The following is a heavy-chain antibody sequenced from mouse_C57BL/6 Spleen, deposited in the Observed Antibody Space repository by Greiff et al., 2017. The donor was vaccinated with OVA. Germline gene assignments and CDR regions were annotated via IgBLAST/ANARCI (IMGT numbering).Heavy chain of an antibody. CDR3: ARESSGYSY. Sequence: QVQLQQPGAELVLPGASVKLSCKASGYTFTSYWMHWVKQRPGQGLEWIGEIDPSDSYTNYNQTFKGKSTLTVDKSSSTAYMQLSSLTSEGSAAYYCARESSGYSYWGQGTTLTVSS. D-gene: IGHD3-2*02. V-gene: IGHV1-69*01. CDR2: IDPSDSYT. J-gene: IGHJ2*01. CDR1: GYTFTSYW.